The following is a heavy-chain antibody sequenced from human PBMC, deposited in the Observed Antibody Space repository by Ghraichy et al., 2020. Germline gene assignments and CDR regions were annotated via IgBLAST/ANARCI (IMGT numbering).Heavy chain of an antibody. D-gene: IGHD2/OR15-2a*01. V-gene: IGHV3-7*03. CDR2: IKQDGSET. CDR3: ARRIVDY. J-gene: IGHJ4*02. CDR1: GFTFSSYW. Sequence: GGSLRLSCAASGFTFSSYWMTWVRQAPGKGLEWVANIKQDGSETYYVDSVRGRFTISRDNAKNSLFLQMDSLRAEDTAIYYCARRIVDYWGQGTLVTVSS.